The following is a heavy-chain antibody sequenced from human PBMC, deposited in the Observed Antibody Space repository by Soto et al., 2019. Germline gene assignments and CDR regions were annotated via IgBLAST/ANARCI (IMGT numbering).Heavy chain of an antibody. CDR2: IIPIFGTA. CDR3: ARDLKFYYSSRPDVFDI. CDR1: GGTFSSYA. J-gene: IGHJ3*02. V-gene: IGHV1-69*13. Sequence: SVKVSCKASGGTFSSYAISWVRQAPGQGLEWMGGIIPIFGTANYAQKFQGRVTITADESTSTAYMELSSLRSEDTAVYYCARDLKFYYSSRPDVFDIRGQGSMVT. D-gene: IGHD3-22*01.